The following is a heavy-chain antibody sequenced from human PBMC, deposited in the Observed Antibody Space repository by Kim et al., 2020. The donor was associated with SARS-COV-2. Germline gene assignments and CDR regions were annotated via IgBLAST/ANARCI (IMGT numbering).Heavy chain of an antibody. J-gene: IGHJ6*02. CDR2: ISGDGGST. CDR1: GFTFDDYA. Sequence: GGSLRLSCAASGFTFDDYAMHWVRQAPGKGLEWVSLISGDGGSTYYADSVKGRFTISRDNSKNSLYLQMNSLRTEDTALYYCAKDIRASWFGESNGMDVWGQGTTVTVSS. V-gene: IGHV3-43*02. CDR3: AKDIRASWFGESNGMDV. D-gene: IGHD3-10*01.